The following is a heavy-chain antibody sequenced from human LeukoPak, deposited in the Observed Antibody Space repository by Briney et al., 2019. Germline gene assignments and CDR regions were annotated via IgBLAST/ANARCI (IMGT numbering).Heavy chain of an antibody. Sequence: GGSLRLSCAASGFTVSSNYMSWVRQAPGKGLEWVSVIYSGGSTYYADSVEGRFTISRDNSKNTLYLQMNSLRAEDTAVYYCAGILLWFGSLNGAFDIWGQGTMVTVSS. V-gene: IGHV3-53*01. CDR3: AGILLWFGSLNGAFDI. J-gene: IGHJ3*02. CDR1: GFTVSSNY. D-gene: IGHD3-10*01. CDR2: IYSGGST.